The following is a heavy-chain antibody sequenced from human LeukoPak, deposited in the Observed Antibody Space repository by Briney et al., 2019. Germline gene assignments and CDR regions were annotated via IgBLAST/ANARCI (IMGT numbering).Heavy chain of an antibody. V-gene: IGHV1-18*01. D-gene: IGHD3-22*01. CDR3: ARVNSGYFGSDY. J-gene: IGHJ4*02. CDR1: GYTFTSYG. CDR2: ISVFNGNT. Sequence: EASVKVSCKASGYTFTSYGISWVRQAPGQGLEWMGWISVFNGNTNYAQKLQGRVTMTTDTSTSTAYMELRSLRSDDTAVYYCARVNSGYFGSDYWGQGTLVTASS.